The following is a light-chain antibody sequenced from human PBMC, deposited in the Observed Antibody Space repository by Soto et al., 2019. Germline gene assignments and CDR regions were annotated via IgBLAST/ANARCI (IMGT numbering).Light chain of an antibody. CDR1: QSVSSN. Sequence: EIVMTQSPATLSVSPGERATLSCRASQSVSSNLAWYQQKPGQAPRLLIYGASTRATGIPARFSGSGSGTEFTLNISRLQSEDFAVYYCRQYNNWPPLPFGGGTKVEIK. J-gene: IGKJ4*01. CDR3: RQYNNWPPLP. V-gene: IGKV3-15*01. CDR2: GAS.